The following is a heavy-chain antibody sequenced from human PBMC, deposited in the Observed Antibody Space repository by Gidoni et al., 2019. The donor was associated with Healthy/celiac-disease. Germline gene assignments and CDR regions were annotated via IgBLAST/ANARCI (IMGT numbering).Heavy chain of an antibody. CDR1: GFTFSSYG. D-gene: IGHD6-13*01. Sequence: QVQLVESGGGVVQPGRSLRLSCAASGFTFSSYGMHWVRQAPGKGLEWVAVISYDGSNKYYADSVKGRFTISRDNSKNTLYLQMNSLRAEDTAVYYCAKVGFSGYSILWGQGTLVTVSS. V-gene: IGHV3-30*18. CDR3: AKVGFSGYSIL. CDR2: ISYDGSNK. J-gene: IGHJ4*02.